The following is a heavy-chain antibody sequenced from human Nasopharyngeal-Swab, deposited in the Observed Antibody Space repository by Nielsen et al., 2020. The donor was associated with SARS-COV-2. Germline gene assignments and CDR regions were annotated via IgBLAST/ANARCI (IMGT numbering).Heavy chain of an antibody. Sequence: GESLKISCAASGFTVNSNYMSWVRQAPGKGLEWVSVIYSGGSTYYADSVKGRFTISRDNAKNSLYLQMNSLRAEDTAVYYCARDGQSRTNWFDPWGQGTVVTVSS. CDR3: ARDGQSRTNWFDP. CDR2: IYSGGST. V-gene: IGHV3-53*01. CDR1: GFTVNSNY. D-gene: IGHD2-8*01. J-gene: IGHJ5*02.